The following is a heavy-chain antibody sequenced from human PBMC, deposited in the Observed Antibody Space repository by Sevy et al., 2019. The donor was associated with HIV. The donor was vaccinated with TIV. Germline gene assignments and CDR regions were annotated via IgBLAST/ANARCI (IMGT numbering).Heavy chain of an antibody. D-gene: IGHD5-18*01. V-gene: IGHV4-4*07. CDR3: AREDADTSTLFDS. CDR2: IYGSGST. Sequence: SETLSLTCTVSGGSISTYYWSWIRQPAGKGLDWIGRIYGSGSTSYNPSLKSRVTMSVDTSKNQFSLKLTSVTAADTALYYCAREDADTSTLFDSWGQGTLVTVSS. J-gene: IGHJ4*02. CDR1: GGSISTYY.